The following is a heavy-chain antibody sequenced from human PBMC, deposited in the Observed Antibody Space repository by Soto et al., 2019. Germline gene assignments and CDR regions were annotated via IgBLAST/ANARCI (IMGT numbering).Heavy chain of an antibody. Sequence: EVQLVESGGGLVQPGVSLRLSCAASGFTFSSDSINGVRQAPGKGLEWFSYITSDSSTISYADSVKGRFTVSRDNAKNSLYLQMNSLRDEDTAVYYCARVGRGVYGMDVWGQGTSVTVSS. J-gene: IGHJ6*02. D-gene: IGHD2-8*01. V-gene: IGHV3-48*02. CDR1: GFTFSSDS. CDR2: ITSDSSTI. CDR3: ARVGRGVYGMDV.